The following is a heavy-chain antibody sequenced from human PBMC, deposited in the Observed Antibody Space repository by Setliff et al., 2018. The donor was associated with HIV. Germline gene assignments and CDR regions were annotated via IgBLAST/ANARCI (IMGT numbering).Heavy chain of an antibody. J-gene: IGHJ4*02. CDR1: GGSISSGSYF. CDR3: ARDGPYDSSGINY. Sequence: PSETLSLTCTVSGGSISSGSYFWSWIRQPAGKGLEWIGHMYTSGSANYNPSLSSRVTISLDTSKNQFSLKLSSVTAADTAVYYCARDGPYDSSGINYWGQGTLVTVS. CDR2: MYTSGSA. V-gene: IGHV4-61*09. D-gene: IGHD3-22*01.